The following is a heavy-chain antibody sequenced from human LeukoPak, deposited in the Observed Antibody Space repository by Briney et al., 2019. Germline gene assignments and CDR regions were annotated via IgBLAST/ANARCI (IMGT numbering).Heavy chain of an antibody. CDR3: AKDISLVGATRVAFDY. CDR2: IKQDGSEK. J-gene: IGHJ4*02. CDR1: GFTFSSYW. V-gene: IGHV3-7*03. D-gene: IGHD1-26*01. Sequence: PGGSLRLSCAASGFTFSSYWMSWVRQAPGKGLEWVANIKQDGSEKYYVDSVKGRFTISRDNAKNSLYLQMNSLRAEDTALYYCAKDISLVGATRVAFDYWGQGTLVTVSS.